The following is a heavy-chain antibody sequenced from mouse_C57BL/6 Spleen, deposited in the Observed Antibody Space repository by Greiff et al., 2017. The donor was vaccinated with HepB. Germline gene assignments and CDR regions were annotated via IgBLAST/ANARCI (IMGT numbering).Heavy chain of an antibody. Sequence: EVQLQESGGGLVKPGGSLKLSCAASGFTFSSYAMSWVRQTPEKRLEWVATISDGGSYTYYPDNVKGRFTISRDNAKNNLYLQMSHLKSEDTAMYYCARFITTVVAPYYAMDYWGQGTSVTVSS. D-gene: IGHD1-1*01. J-gene: IGHJ4*01. CDR3: ARFITTVVAPYYAMDY. CDR2: ISDGGSYT. CDR1: GFTFSSYA. V-gene: IGHV5-4*01.